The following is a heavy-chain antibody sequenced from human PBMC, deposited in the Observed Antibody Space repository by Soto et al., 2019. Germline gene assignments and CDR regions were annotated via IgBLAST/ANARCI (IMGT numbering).Heavy chain of an antibody. CDR2: IYYSGST. D-gene: IGHD3-3*01. V-gene: IGHV4-59*01. J-gene: IGHJ5*02. CDR3: AERRIFGVVIGFDP. Sequence: SETLSLTCTVSGCSISSYYWSWIRQPPGKGLEWIGYIYYSGSTNYNPSLKSRVTISVDTSKNQFSLKLSSVTAADTAVYYCAERRIFGVVIGFDPWGQGTLVTVSS. CDR1: GCSISSYY.